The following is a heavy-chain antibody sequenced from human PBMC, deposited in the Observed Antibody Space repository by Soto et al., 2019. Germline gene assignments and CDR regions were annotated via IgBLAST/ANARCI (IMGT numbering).Heavy chain of an antibody. CDR3: AIRGYCRSSSCPAGYYYMDV. CDR2: INDSGGST. V-gene: IGHV3-23*01. J-gene: IGHJ6*03. Sequence: EVQLLESGGGLVQPGGSLRLSCAASGFSFSSYAMSWVRQAPGKGLEWVSAINDSGGSTYYADSVKGRFTISRDNSKNTLFLQMNSLRAEDTALYYGAIRGYCRSSSCPAGYYYMDVWGKVTTVTVAS. D-gene: IGHD2-2*01. CDR1: GFSFSSYA.